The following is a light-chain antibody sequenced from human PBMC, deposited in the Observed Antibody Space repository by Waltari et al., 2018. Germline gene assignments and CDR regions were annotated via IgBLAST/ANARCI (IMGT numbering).Light chain of an antibody. CDR2: VNSDGSH. Sequence: QLVLTQSPSASASLGASVKLTCTLSSAYSSNIIAWHQQQPQKGPRYLMKVNSDGSHSKGDEIPDRFSGSSSGAERYLTLPSLQSEDEADYYGQTGGHGTWVFGGGTKLTVL. J-gene: IGLJ3*02. CDR3: QTGGHGTWV. V-gene: IGLV4-69*01. CDR1: SAYSSNI.